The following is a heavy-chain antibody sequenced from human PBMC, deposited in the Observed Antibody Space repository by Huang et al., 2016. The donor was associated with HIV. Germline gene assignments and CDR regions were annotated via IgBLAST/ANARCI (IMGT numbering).Heavy chain of an antibody. D-gene: IGHD3-22*01. CDR1: GGFFSGYY. V-gene: IGHV4-34*01. Sequence: QVQLQQWGAGLLKPSETLSLTCAVYGGFFSGYYWSWIRQPPGKGLEWIGEINHSGSTNYNPSLKSRVTISVDTSKNQFSLKLSSVTAADTAVYYCARILMYYNSSGYGFDYWGQGTLVTVSS. J-gene: IGHJ4*02. CDR2: INHSGST. CDR3: ARILMYYNSSGYGFDY.